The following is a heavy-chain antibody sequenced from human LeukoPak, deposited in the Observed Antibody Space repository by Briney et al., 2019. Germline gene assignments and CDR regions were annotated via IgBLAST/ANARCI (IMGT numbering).Heavy chain of an antibody. CDR3: AKDKGWCSGGSCYSGAFDI. CDR1: GFTFSSYS. D-gene: IGHD2-15*01. CDR2: ISYDGSNK. V-gene: IGHV3-30*18. J-gene: IGHJ3*02. Sequence: PGGSLRLSCAASGFTFSSYSMNWVRQAPGKGLEWVAVISYDGSNKYYADSVKGRFTISRDNSKNTLYLQMNSLRAEDTAVYYCAKDKGWCSGGSCYSGAFDIWGQGTMVTVSS.